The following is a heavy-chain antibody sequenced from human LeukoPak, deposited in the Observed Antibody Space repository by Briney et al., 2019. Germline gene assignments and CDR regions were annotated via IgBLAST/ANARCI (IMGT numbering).Heavy chain of an antibody. CDR2: INPNSGGT. CDR3: ARVGGSQWRPFDY. Sequence: ASVKVSCKASGYTFTGYYMHWVRQAPGQGLEWMGWINPNSGGTNYAQKFQGRVTMTRDTSISTAYMELRSLRSDDTAVYYCARVGGSQWRPFDYWGQGTLVTVSS. J-gene: IGHJ4*02. CDR1: GYTFTGYY. D-gene: IGHD3-16*01. V-gene: IGHV1-2*02.